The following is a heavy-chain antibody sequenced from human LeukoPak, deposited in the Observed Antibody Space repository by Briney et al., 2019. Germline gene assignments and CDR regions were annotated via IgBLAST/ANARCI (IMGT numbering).Heavy chain of an antibody. CDR2: INWNGGST. CDR3: ARLYSSSTSCYPDY. V-gene: IGHV3-20*01. D-gene: IGHD2-2*01. CDR1: GFTFDDYG. J-gene: IGHJ4*02. Sequence: GGSLRLSCAASGFTFDDYGMSWVRQAPGKGLEWVSGINWNGGSTGYADSVKGRFTISRDNAKNSLYLQMNSLRAEDTALYHCARLYSSSTSCYPDYWGQGTLVTVSS.